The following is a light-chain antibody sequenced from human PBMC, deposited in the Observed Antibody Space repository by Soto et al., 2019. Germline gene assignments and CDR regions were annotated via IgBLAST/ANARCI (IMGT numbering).Light chain of an antibody. Sequence: SYELTQPPSVSVAPGQTARITCGGNKIGSKSVHWYQQKPGQAPVLVVYDDSDRPSGIPERFSGSNSGNTATLTISRVEAGDEADYYCQVWDSSSDHPNYVFGTGTKLTVL. CDR3: QVWDSSSDHPNYV. V-gene: IGLV3-21*02. J-gene: IGLJ1*01. CDR2: DDS. CDR1: KIGSKS.